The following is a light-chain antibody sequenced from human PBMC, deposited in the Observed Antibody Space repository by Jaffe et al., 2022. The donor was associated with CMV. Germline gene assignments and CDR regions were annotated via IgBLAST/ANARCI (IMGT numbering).Light chain of an antibody. CDR3: AAWDDSLNGWV. CDR1: SSNIGSKT. CDR2: SNT. V-gene: IGLV1-44*01. Sequence: QSVLTQPPSASGTPGQKVTISCFGSSSNIGSKTVNWYQQLPGTAPRLLIYSNTQRPSGVPDRFSGSKSGTSASLAISGLQSEDEADYSCAAWDDSLNGWVFGGGTKLTVL. J-gene: IGLJ3*02.